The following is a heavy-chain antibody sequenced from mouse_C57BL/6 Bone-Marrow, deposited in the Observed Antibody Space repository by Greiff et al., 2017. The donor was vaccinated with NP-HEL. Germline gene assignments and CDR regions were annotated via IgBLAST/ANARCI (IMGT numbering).Heavy chain of an antibody. V-gene: IGHV6-3*01. CDR2: IRLKSDNYAT. J-gene: IGHJ4*01. CDR3: TGYDSNYNAMDY. CDR1: GFTFSNYW. D-gene: IGHD2-5*01. Sequence: EVKVEESGGGLVQPGGSMKLSCVASGFTFSNYWMNWVRQSPEKGLEWVAQIRLKSDNYATHYAESVIGRFTISRDDSKSSVYLQMNNLMAEDTEIYYCTGYDSNYNAMDYWGRGTSVTVSA.